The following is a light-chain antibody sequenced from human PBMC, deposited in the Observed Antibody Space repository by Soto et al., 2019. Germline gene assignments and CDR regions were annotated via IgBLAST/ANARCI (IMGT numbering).Light chain of an antibody. CDR3: CSYAGSHTWV. Sequence: QSALTQPRSVSGSPGQSVTISCTGTNSDVGGYKFVSWYQQYPGKAPKLMIYDVSERPSGVPDRFFGSKSGNTASLTISGLQAEDEAAYYCCSYAGSHTWVFGGGTKLTVL. CDR1: NSDVGGYKF. CDR2: DVS. J-gene: IGLJ3*02. V-gene: IGLV2-11*01.